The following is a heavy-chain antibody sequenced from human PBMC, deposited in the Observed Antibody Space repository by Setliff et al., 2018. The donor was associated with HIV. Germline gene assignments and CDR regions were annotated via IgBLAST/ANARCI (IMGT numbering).Heavy chain of an antibody. CDR1: GFTVSSNY. V-gene: IGHV3-53*01. J-gene: IGHJ6*03. CDR2: IYSGGSYI. D-gene: IGHD1-7*01. Sequence: GGSLRLSCAASGFTVSSNYMSWVRQAPGKGLEWVSVIYSGGSYIFDADSVKGRFTISRGNAQNSLYLQMNNLRVEDTAVYYCARDGTTLLAAMDVWGKGTTVTVSS. CDR3: ARDGTTLLAAMDV.